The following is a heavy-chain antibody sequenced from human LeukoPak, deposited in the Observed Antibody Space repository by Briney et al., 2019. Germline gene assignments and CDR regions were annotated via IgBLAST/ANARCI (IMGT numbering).Heavy chain of an antibody. V-gene: IGHV1-2*06. CDR1: GYTFTGYY. CDR3: ARVAIGDHSLSESWAN. D-gene: IGHD2-21*02. CDR2: INPNSGGT. J-gene: IGHJ4*02. Sequence: ASVKVSCKASGYTFTGYYMHWVRQAPGQGLEWMGRINPNSGGTNYAQKFQGRVTMTRDTSISTAYMELSRLRSDDTAVYYCARVAIGDHSLSESWANWGQGTLVTVSS.